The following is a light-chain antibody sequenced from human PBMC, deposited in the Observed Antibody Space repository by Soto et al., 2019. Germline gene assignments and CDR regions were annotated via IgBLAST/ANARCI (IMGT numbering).Light chain of an antibody. CDR1: QSVSSGY. CDR3: QQYAASPRT. CDR2: GVS. Sequence: EIVLTQSPGTLSLSPRERATLSCRASQSVSSGYLAWYQHKPGQAPRLLIYGVSSRAPGITDRFSGSGSGIDFTITISRLEPEDCAVYYCQQYAASPRTFGQGTQVEVK. V-gene: IGKV3-20*01. J-gene: IGKJ1*01.